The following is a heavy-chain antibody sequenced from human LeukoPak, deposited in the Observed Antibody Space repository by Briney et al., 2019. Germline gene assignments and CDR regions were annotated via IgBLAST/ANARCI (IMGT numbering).Heavy chain of an antibody. CDR1: GFTFDDYG. CDR3: ARDLGGSYPLDY. V-gene: IGHV3-20*04. J-gene: IGHJ4*02. Sequence: PGGSLRLSCAASGFTFDDYGMSWVRQAPGKGLEWVSGINWNGGSTGYADSVKGRFTISRDNAKNSLYLQMNSLRAEDTAVYYCARDLGGSYPLDYWGQGTLVTVSS. CDR2: INWNGGST. D-gene: IGHD1-26*01.